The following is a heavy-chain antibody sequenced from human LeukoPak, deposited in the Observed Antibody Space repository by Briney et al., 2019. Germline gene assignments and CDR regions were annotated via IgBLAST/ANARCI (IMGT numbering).Heavy chain of an antibody. J-gene: IGHJ6*02. CDR3: ARERPQYYDFWSGYYYYGMDV. D-gene: IGHD3-3*01. V-gene: IGHV1-46*01. CDR2: INPSGGST. CDR1: GYTFTSYY. Sequence: ASVKVSCKASGYTFTSYYMHWVRQAPGQGLEWMGIINPSGGSTSYAQKFQGRVTMTRDTSTSTVYMELSSLRSEDTAVYYCARERPQYYDFWSGYYYYGMDVWGQGTTVTVSS.